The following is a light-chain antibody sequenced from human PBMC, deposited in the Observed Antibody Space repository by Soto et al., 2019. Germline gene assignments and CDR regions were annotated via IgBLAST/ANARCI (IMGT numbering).Light chain of an antibody. CDR1: SSNIGAGYV. J-gene: IGLJ1*01. V-gene: IGLV1-40*01. Sequence: VLTQPPSVSGAPGQRVTISCTGSSSNIGAGYVVHCYQQLPGAAPKLLIFRHNNRPSGVPDRFSGSKSGNTASLTISXPQAEDEAEYYCCSFTTGNTAYVFGTGTKVPS. CDR3: CSFTTGNTAYV. CDR2: RHN.